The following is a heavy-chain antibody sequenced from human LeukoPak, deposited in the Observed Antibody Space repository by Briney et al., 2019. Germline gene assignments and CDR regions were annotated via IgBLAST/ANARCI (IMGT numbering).Heavy chain of an antibody. CDR1: VLTFSSYA. CDR2: ISGSGDST. D-gene: IGHD6-19*01. CDR3: ARNISSGWYVDF. J-gene: IGHJ4*02. V-gene: IGHV3-23*01. Sequence: RGWSLSLSCAVSVLTFSSYAMSWVRQAPGRGLEWVSAISGSGDSTSYADSVKGGFSVSRDNSKNTLYLQMNSLRAEDTALYYCARNISSGWYVDFWGQGTLVTVSS.